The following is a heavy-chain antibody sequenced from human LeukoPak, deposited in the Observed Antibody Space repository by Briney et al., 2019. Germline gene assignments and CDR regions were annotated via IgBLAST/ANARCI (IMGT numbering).Heavy chain of an antibody. CDR1: GGSISSYY. Sequence: SETLSLTCTVSGGSISSYYWSWIRQPPGKGLEWIGYIYYSGSTNYNPSLKSRVTISVDTSKNHFSLRLSSVTAADTAVYYCARRRGRTFYFDYWGKGTTVTVSS. CDR3: ARRRGRTFYFDY. J-gene: IGHJ4*03. D-gene: IGHD3-16*01. V-gene: IGHV4-59*08. CDR2: IYYSGST.